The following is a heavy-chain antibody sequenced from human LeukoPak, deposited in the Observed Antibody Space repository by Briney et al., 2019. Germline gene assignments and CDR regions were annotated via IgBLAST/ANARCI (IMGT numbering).Heavy chain of an antibody. CDR1: GFTFSSYS. J-gene: IGHJ4*02. CDR2: ISSSSSYI. Sequence: PGGSLRLSCAASGFTFSSYSMNWVRQAPGKGLEWVSSISSSSSYIYYADSVKGRFTISRDNAKNSLYLQMNSLRAEDTAVYYCARDHGSSPANFDYWGQGTLVTVSS. V-gene: IGHV3-21*01. D-gene: IGHD1-26*01. CDR3: ARDHGSSPANFDY.